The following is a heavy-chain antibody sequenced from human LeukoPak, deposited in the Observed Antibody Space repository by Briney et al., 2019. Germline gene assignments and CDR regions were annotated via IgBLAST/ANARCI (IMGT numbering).Heavy chain of an antibody. Sequence: ASVKVSCKASGYTFTSYGISWVRQAPGQGLEWMGWISAYNGNTNYAQKLQGRVTMTTDTSTSTAYMELRSLRSDDTAVYYCARDGSSGWYRIYYYYGMDVWGQGTTVTVSS. V-gene: IGHV1-18*01. D-gene: IGHD6-19*01. CDR3: ARDGSSGWYRIYYYYGMDV. CDR1: GYTFTSYG. CDR2: ISAYNGNT. J-gene: IGHJ6*02.